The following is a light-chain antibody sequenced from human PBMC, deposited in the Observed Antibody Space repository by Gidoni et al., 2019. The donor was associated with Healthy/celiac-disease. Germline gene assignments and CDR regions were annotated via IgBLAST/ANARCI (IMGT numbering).Light chain of an antibody. CDR2: GAS. V-gene: IGKV3D-15*01. J-gene: IGKJ1*01. Sequence: RATLSCRASQSVSSNLAWYQQKPGQAPRLLIYGASTRATGIPARFSGSGSGTEFTLTISSLQSEDCAVYYCQQYNNWPPWTFGQGTKVEIK. CDR3: QQYNNWPPWT. CDR1: QSVSSN.